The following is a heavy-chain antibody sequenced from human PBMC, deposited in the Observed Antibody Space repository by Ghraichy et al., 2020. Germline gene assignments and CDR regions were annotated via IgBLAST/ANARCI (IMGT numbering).Heavy chain of an antibody. CDR1: GFSLSTSGMC. V-gene: IGHV2-70*11. CDR2: IDWDDDK. D-gene: IGHD6-19*01. Sequence: SGPTLVKPTQTLTLTCTFSGFSLSTSGMCVSWIRQPPGKALEWLARIDWDDDKYYNTSLKTRLTISKDTSKNQVVLTMTNMDPVDTATYYCARGKSSGWYVWFDPWGQGTLVTVSS. CDR3: ARGKSSGWYVWFDP. J-gene: IGHJ5*02.